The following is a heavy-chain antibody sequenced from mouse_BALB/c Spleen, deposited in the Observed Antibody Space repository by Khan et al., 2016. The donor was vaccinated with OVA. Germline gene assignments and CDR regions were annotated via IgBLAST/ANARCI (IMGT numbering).Heavy chain of an antibody. CDR3: ARGNYYGYYFDY. J-gene: IGHJ2*01. CDR1: GYSITSGYA. CDR2: ISYSGVT. D-gene: IGHD1-1*01. V-gene: IGHV3-2*02. Sequence: VQLKESGPGLVKPSQSLSLTCTVTGYSITSGYAWNWIRQFPGNKLEWMGCISYSGVTSYTPSLKSRISITRDTSKNQFFLQLNSFTTEDTATYYCARGNYYGYYFDYWGQGTTLTVSS.